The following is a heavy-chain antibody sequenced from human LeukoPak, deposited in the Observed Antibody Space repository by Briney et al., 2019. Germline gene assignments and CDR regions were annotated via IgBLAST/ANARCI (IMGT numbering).Heavy chain of an antibody. CDR1: GGSFSGYY. CDR3: ARHAGSGSFYNCFDP. J-gene: IGHJ5*02. Sequence: SETLSLTCAVYGGSFSGYYWSWIRQPPGKGLEWIGEINHSGSTNYNPSLKSRVTISVDTSKNQFSLKLSSVTAADTAVYYCARHAGSGSFYNCFDPWGQGTLVTVSS. V-gene: IGHV4-34*01. CDR2: INHSGST. D-gene: IGHD3-10*01.